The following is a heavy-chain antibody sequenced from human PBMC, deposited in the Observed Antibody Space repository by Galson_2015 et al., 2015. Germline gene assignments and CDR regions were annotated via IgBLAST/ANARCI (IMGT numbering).Heavy chain of an antibody. Sequence: ETLSLTCAVYGGSFSGYYWSWIRQPPGKGPEWIGEINHSGSTNYNPSLKSRVTISVDTSKNQFSLKLSSVTAADTAVYYCARDYYGSGGNFDYWGQGTLVTVSS. J-gene: IGHJ4*02. CDR2: INHSGST. V-gene: IGHV4-34*01. CDR1: GGSFSGYY. CDR3: ARDYYGSGGNFDY. D-gene: IGHD3-10*01.